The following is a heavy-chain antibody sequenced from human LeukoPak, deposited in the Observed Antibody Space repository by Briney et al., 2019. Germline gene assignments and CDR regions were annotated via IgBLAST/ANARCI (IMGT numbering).Heavy chain of an antibody. D-gene: IGHD6-19*01. Sequence: SETLSLTCSVSGGSISSYYWSWIRQPPGKGLEWIGYIYYSGRTNYSPSLKSRVTISVDTSKNQFSLKLSSVTAADTAVYYCARGKSAGIAVAGFDYWGQGTLVTVSS. J-gene: IGHJ4*02. CDR3: ARGKSAGIAVAGFDY. V-gene: IGHV4-59*12. CDR2: IYYSGRT. CDR1: GGSISSYY.